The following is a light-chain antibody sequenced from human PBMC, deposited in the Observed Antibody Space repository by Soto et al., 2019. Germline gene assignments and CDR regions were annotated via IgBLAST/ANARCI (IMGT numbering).Light chain of an antibody. CDR1: QRVTSSN. CDR2: GAS. V-gene: IGKV3-20*01. Sequence: EIVLKQSPGTLSLSAGERATLSCSASQRVTSSNLARYQQKPVQAPRLLIHGASTRATGIPDRFTGGGSGTDFTLTVTRLEPEDSAVYYCQQYESSPLTFGGGTKVDIK. CDR3: QQYESSPLT. J-gene: IGKJ4*01.